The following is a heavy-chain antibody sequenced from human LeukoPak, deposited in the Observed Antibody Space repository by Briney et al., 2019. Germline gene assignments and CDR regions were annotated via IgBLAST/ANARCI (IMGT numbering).Heavy chain of an antibody. Sequence: ASVKVSCKASGYIFTDYYLHWVRQAPGQGLESMGWINPDSGDTNIVQKFQGRVTMTRDTSISTAYMELSRLRSDDTAYYFCARVQYSKILTGAFQSWGQGTLVTVSS. J-gene: IGHJ4*02. CDR2: INPDSGDT. CDR1: GYIFTDYY. CDR3: ARVQYSKILTGAFQS. D-gene: IGHD3-9*01. V-gene: IGHV1-2*02.